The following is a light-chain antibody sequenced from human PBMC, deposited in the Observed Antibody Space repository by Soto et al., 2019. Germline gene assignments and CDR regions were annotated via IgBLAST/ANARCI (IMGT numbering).Light chain of an antibody. CDR2: EVS. V-gene: IGLV2-14*01. Sequence: QSALTQPASVSGSPGQSITISCTGSSSDIGGYKYVSWYQHFPGKAPKLIIYEVSSRPSGVSYRFSGSKSGNTAFLTISGLQAEDESHYYCSSSTTRDTLVFGGGTKLTVL. J-gene: IGLJ2*01. CDR3: SSSTTRDTLV. CDR1: SSDIGGYKY.